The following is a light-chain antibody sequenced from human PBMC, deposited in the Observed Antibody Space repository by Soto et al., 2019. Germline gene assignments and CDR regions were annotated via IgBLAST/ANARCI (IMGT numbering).Light chain of an antibody. CDR2: AAS. CDR3: QQSYSTTWT. Sequence: DIQMTQSPSSLSASVGDRVTITCRASQGISTYLNWSQQKPGKAPKLLIYAASSLQSGVPSRFSGSGSETDSTLTISSLQPEDFATYSCQQSYSTTWTFGQGTKVDIK. CDR1: QGISTY. V-gene: IGKV1-39*01. J-gene: IGKJ1*01.